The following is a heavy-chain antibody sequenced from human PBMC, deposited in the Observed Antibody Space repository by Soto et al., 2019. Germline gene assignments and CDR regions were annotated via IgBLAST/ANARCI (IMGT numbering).Heavy chain of an antibody. CDR1: GFTVSSNY. CDR3: ARDGTSGDYGDYDSPHYHLDV. V-gene: IGHV3-66*01. Sequence: PGGSLRLSCAASGFTVSSNYMSWVRQASGKGLEWVSVIYSGGSTYYADSVKGRFTISRDNSKNTLYLQMNSLRAEDTAVYYCARDGTSGDYGDYDSPHYHLDVWGKGTTVTVSS. J-gene: IGHJ6*03. D-gene: IGHD4-17*01. CDR2: IYSGGST.